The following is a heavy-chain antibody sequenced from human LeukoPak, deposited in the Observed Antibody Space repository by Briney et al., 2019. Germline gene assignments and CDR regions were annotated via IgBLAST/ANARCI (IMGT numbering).Heavy chain of an antibody. CDR1: GFTFSSYW. D-gene: IGHD2-15*01. CDR2: IKQDGSEK. Sequence: GGSLRLSCAASGFTFSSYWMSWVRQAPGKGLEWVANIKQDGSEKYHVDSVKGRFTISRDNAKNSLYLQMNSLRAEDTAVYYCARGGAYCSGGSCYWVYWGQGTLVTVS. J-gene: IGHJ4*02. CDR3: ARGGAYCSGGSCYWVY. V-gene: IGHV3-7*03.